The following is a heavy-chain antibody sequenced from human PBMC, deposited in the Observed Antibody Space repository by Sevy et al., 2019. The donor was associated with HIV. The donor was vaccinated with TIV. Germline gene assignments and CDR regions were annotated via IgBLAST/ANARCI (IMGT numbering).Heavy chain of an antibody. J-gene: IGHJ5*02. CDR2: ISAYNGKT. D-gene: IGHD5-12*01. CDR3: ARDGDGYNRRGPNWFDP. V-gene: IGHV1-18*01. Sequence: ASVKVSCKASGYTFTSYGISWVRQAPGQGLEWMGWISAYNGKTNYAQKLQGRVTMTTDTSTSTAYMELRSLRSDDTAVYYCARDGDGYNRRGPNWFDPWGQGTLVTVSS. CDR1: GYTFTSYG.